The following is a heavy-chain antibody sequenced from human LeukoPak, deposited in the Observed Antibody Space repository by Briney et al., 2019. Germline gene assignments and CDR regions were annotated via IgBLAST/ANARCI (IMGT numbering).Heavy chain of an antibody. CDR2: IYSGGST. CDR3: ARDGNCSSTSCYSDAFGI. D-gene: IGHD2-2*01. J-gene: IGHJ3*02. V-gene: IGHV3-66*02. CDR1: GFTVSSNY. Sequence: GGSLRLSCAASGFTVSSNYMSWVRQAPGKGLEWVSVIYSGGSTYYADSVKGRFTISRDNSKNTLYLQMNNLRAEDTAVYYCARDGNCSSTSCYSDAFGIWGQGTMVTVSS.